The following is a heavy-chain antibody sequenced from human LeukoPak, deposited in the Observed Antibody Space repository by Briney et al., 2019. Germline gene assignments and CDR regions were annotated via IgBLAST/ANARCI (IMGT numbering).Heavy chain of an antibody. D-gene: IGHD1-26*01. CDR1: GGTFSSYA. Sequence: SSVKVSCKASGGTFSSYAISWVRRAPGQGLEWMGGIIPIFGTANYAQKFQGRVTITADESTSTAYMELSSLRSEDTAVYYCARDWVYSGSYSFWFDPWGQGTLVTVSS. CDR3: ARDWVYSGSYSFWFDP. CDR2: IIPIFGTA. J-gene: IGHJ5*02. V-gene: IGHV1-69*01.